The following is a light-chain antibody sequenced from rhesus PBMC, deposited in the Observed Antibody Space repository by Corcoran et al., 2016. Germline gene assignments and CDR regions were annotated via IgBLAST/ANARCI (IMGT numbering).Light chain of an antibody. CDR3: QQHHSFPPS. CDR2: AAS. J-gene: IGKJ2*01. V-gene: IGKV1-25*02. CDR1: QGISSY. Sequence: DIQMTQSPSSLSVSVGDRVTITCRASQGISSYLAWYQQKPGKPPKLLISAASTLPSGVPSRFSGHGSGTDVTLTISSLQPEDFATYYCQQHHSFPPSFGQGTKVEIK.